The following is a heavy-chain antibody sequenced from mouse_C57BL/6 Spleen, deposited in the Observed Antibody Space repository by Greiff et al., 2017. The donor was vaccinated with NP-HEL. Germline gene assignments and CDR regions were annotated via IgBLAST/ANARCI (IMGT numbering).Heavy chain of an antibody. D-gene: IGHD2-4*01. V-gene: IGHV1-82*01. CDR3: ARGDDYGLGV. CDR1: GYAFSSSW. J-gene: IGHJ1*03. Sequence: QVQLKQSGPELVKPGASVKISCKASGYAFSSSWMNWVKQRPGKGLEWIGRIYPGDGDTNYNGKFKGKATLTADKSSSTAYMQLSSLTSEDSAVYFCARGDDYGLGVWGTGTTVTVSS. CDR2: IYPGDGDT.